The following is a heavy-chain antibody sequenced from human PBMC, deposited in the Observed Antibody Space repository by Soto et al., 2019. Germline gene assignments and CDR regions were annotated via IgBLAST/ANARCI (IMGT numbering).Heavy chain of an antibody. CDR3: ARDGHGMDV. Sequence: SETLSLTCTVSGGSVSSGSYQWTWIRQPPGKGLEWIGYIHVSGSTNDNPSLKGRVTMSIDTSKNQFSLKLSSVTAADTAVYYCARDGHGMDVWGQGTTVT. CDR1: GGSVSSGSYQ. CDR2: IHVSGST. J-gene: IGHJ6*02. V-gene: IGHV4-61*01.